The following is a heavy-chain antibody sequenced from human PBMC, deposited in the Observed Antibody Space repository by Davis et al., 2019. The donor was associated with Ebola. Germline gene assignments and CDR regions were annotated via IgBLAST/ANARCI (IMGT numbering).Heavy chain of an antibody. CDR2: IYYSGST. CDR1: GGSISSYY. Sequence: SETLSLTCAVYGGSISSYYWSWIRQPPGKGLEWIGSIYYSGSTYYNPSLKSRVTISVDTSKNQFSLKLSSVTAADTAVYYCAREGYSSSWYLDYWGQGTLVTVSS. V-gene: IGHV4-39*02. CDR3: AREGYSSSWYLDY. J-gene: IGHJ4*02. D-gene: IGHD6-13*01.